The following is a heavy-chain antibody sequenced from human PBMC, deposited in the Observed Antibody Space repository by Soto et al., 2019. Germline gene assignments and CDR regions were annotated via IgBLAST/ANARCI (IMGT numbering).Heavy chain of an antibody. Sequence: KRIGAAGKVECKDTCYTFTSYGNKWVRQAPGQGLEWMGWISAYNGNTNYAQKLQGRVTMTTDTSTSTAYMELRSLRSDDTAVYYCAIDLRELLWFGELLSPLIDYWGQGTLVTVSS. CDR2: ISAYNGNT. V-gene: IGHV1-18*01. CDR3: AIDLRELLWFGELLSPLIDY. J-gene: IGHJ4*02. CDR1: CYTFTSYG. D-gene: IGHD3-10*01.